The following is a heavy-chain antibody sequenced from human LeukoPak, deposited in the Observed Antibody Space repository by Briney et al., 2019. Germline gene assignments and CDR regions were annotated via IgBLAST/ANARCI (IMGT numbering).Heavy chain of an antibody. J-gene: IGHJ4*02. Sequence: PGGSLGLSCEASGFTFSSYWMSWVRQAPGKGLEWVANINEDGSEKYYVESVKGRFTISRDNAKNSLYLQMDSLRAEDTAVYYCARDGPHYDFWSGPAYWGQGTLVTVSS. CDR1: GFTFSSYW. CDR2: INEDGSEK. D-gene: IGHD3-3*01. CDR3: ARDGPHYDFWSGPAY. V-gene: IGHV3-7*05.